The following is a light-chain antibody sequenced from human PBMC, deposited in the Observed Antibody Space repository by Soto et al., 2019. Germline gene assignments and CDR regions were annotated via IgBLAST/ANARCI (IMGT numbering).Light chain of an antibody. CDR3: QRYNSYSRT. V-gene: IGKV1-5*01. CDR1: QSISSW. Sequence: DIQMTQAPSTLSASVGDRVTITCRASQSISSWLAWYQQKPGKAPKVLIYDASSLEYGVPSRFSASGSGTEFTLTIRRLQPDDFSTYYCQRYNSYSRTFSQGTKVDIK. CDR2: DAS. J-gene: IGKJ1*01.